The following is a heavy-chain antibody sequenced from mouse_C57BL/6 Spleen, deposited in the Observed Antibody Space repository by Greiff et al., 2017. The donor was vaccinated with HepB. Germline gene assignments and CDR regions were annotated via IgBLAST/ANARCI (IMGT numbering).Heavy chain of an antibody. J-gene: IGHJ3*01. CDR1: GFTFSDYG. CDR3: ARDGNYVFAY. Sequence: VQLKESGGGLVKPGGSLKLSCAASGFTFSDYGMHWVRQAPEKGLEWVAYISSGSSTIYYADKVKGRFTISRDNAKNTLFLQMTSLRSEDTAMYYCARDGNYVFAYWGQGTLVTVSA. CDR2: ISSGSSTI. D-gene: IGHD2-1*01. V-gene: IGHV5-17*01.